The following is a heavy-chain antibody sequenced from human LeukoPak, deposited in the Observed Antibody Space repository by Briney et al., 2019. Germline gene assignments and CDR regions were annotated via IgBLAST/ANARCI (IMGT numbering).Heavy chain of an antibody. CDR2: ISSNGGST. Sequence: GGSLRLSCAASGFTFSSYAMHWVRQAPGKGLEYVSAISSNGGSTYYANSVKGRFTISRDNSKNTLYLQMGSLRAEDMAVYYCARLPSGPERYYYYMDVWGKGTTVTVSS. V-gene: IGHV3-64*01. CDR3: ARLPSGPERYYYYMDV. CDR1: GFTFSSYA. J-gene: IGHJ6*03. D-gene: IGHD1-1*01.